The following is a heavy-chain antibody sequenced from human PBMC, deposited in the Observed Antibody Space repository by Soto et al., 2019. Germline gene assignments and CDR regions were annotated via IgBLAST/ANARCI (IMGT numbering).Heavy chain of an antibody. CDR3: ARARHSSGWYDPDYYGMDV. V-gene: IGHV4-61*01. CDR1: GGSVSSGSYY. J-gene: IGHJ6*02. CDR2: IYSSGST. D-gene: IGHD6-19*01. Sequence: QVQLQESGPGLVKPSETLSLTCTVSGGSVSSGSYYWSWIRQPPGKGLEWIGYIYSSGSTNYNPSLKSRVTISVDTSKNQVSLRLSSVAAADTAVYYCARARHSSGWYDPDYYGMDVWGQGTTVTVSS.